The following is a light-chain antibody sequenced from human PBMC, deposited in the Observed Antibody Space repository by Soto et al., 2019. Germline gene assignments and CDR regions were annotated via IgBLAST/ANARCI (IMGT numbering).Light chain of an antibody. CDR1: SSNIETNY. CDR3: AAWDDSLSGSYVI. J-gene: IGLJ2*01. CDR2: SND. V-gene: IGLV1-47*02. Sequence: QPVLTQPPSASGTPGQRVTISCSGSSSNIETNYVYWYQQLPGTAPKLIYSNDQRPSGVPDRFSGSKSGTSASLAISGLRSEDEADYYCAAWDDSLSGSYVIFGGGTKLTVL.